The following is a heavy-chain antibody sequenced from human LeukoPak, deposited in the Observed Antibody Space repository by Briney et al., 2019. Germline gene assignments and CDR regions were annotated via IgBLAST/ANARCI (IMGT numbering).Heavy chain of an antibody. CDR1: GGSISYYY. CDR2: IYYSGST. CDR3: ARALGTPLANFYNYSGMDV. Sequence: SETLSLTCTVSGGSISYYYWSWSRQPPGTGLEWIGYIYYSGSTNYNPSLKSRVTISVDTSKNQFSLKLSSVTSADTAVYYCARALGTPLANFYNYSGMDVWGQGTTVTASS. J-gene: IGHJ6*02. V-gene: IGHV4-59*01. D-gene: IGHD1-1*01.